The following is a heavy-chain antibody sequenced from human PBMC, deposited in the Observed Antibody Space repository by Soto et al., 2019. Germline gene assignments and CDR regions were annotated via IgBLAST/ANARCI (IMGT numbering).Heavy chain of an antibody. D-gene: IGHD4-17*01. Sequence: QVQLQESGPGLVKPSETLSLTCTVSGGSISSYYWSWIRQPPGKGLEWIGYIYYSGSTNYNPSLKRRFTISVDKSKNQFSLKLSSVTAADTAVYYCARRYGDQFDYWGQGTLVTVSS. J-gene: IGHJ4*02. V-gene: IGHV4-59*01. CDR2: IYYSGST. CDR1: GGSISSYY. CDR3: ARRYGDQFDY.